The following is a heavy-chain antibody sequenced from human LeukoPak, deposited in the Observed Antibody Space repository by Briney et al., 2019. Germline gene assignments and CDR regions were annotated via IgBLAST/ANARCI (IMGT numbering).Heavy chain of an antibody. J-gene: IGHJ3*02. V-gene: IGHV4-39*07. CDR3: ARASRDYDFWSGTVDAFDI. Sequence: SETLSLTCTVSGGSISSSYYWGWIRQPPGKGLEWIGSIYYSGSTYYNPSLKSRVTISVDTSKNQFSLKLSSVTAADTAVYYCARASRDYDFWSGTVDAFDIWGQGTMVTVSS. CDR1: GGSISSSYY. D-gene: IGHD3-3*01. CDR2: IYYSGST.